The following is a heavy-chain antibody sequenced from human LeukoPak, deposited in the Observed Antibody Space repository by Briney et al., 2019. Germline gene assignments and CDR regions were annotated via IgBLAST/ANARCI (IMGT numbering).Heavy chain of an antibody. V-gene: IGHV1-18*01. J-gene: IGHJ3*02. Sequence: ASVKVSCKASGYTFTSYGISWVRQAPGQGLEWMRWISAYNGNTNYAQKFQGRVTMTRDTSISTAYMELSRLRSDDTAVYYCARVLSGFSLAFDIWGQGTMVTVSS. CDR1: GYTFTSYG. CDR2: ISAYNGNT. CDR3: ARVLSGFSLAFDI. D-gene: IGHD2/OR15-2a*01.